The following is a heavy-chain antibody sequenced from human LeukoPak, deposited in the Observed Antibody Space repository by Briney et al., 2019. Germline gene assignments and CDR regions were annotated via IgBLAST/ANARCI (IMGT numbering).Heavy chain of an antibody. D-gene: IGHD6-6*01. V-gene: IGHV4-39*07. CDR2: IYYSGST. CDR3: ATYSSSH. J-gene: IGHJ4*02. Sequence: SETLSLTCTVSGGSISSSSYYWGWIRQPPGKGLEWIGSIYYSGSTYYNPSLKSRVTISVDTSKNQFSLKLSSMTAADTAVYYCATYSSSHWGQGTLVTVSS. CDR1: GGSISSSSYY.